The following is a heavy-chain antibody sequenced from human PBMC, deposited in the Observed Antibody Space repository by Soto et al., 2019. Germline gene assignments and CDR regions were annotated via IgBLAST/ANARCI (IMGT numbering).Heavy chain of an antibody. CDR2: IIPIFGTA. V-gene: IGHV1-69*06. Sequence: QVQLVQSGAEVKKPGSSVKVSCKASGGTFSSYAISWVRQAPGQGLEWMGGIIPIFGTANYAQKFQGRVTIPADKSTSTAYMELSSLRSEDTAVYYCASDCSSTSCKPSDYYYGMDVWGQGTTVTVSS. J-gene: IGHJ6*02. CDR1: GGTFSSYA. D-gene: IGHD2-2*01. CDR3: ASDCSSTSCKPSDYYYGMDV.